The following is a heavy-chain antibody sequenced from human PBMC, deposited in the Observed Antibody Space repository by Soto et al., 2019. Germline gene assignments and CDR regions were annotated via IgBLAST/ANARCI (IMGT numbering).Heavy chain of an antibody. CDR1: GYTFTSYY. Sequence: QVQLVQSGAEVKKPGASVKVSCKASGYTFTSYYMHWVRQAPGQGLEWMGIINPSGGSTSYAQKFQGRVTMTRDTSTSTVYMELSSLRSEDTAVYYCARDRWGGFDWLLWSGAFDIWGQGTMVTVSS. CDR3: ARDRWGGFDWLLWSGAFDI. V-gene: IGHV1-46*01. J-gene: IGHJ3*02. CDR2: INPSGGST. D-gene: IGHD3-9*01.